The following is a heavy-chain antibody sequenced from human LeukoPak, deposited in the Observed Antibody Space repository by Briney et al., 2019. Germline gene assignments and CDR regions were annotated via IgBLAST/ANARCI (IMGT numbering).Heavy chain of an antibody. Sequence: GGSLRLSCAASGFTFSDYYMSWIRQAPGKELEWISYISSSGSTIYYADSVKGRFTMSRDNAKSSLYLQVNSLRAEDTAIYYCARRRDYFDYWGQGTLVTVSS. CDR2: ISSSGSTI. CDR3: ARRRDYFDY. J-gene: IGHJ4*02. CDR1: GFTFSDYY. V-gene: IGHV3-11*01.